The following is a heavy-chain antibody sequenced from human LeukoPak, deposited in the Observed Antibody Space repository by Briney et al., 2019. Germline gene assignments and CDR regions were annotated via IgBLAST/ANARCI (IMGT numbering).Heavy chain of an antibody. V-gene: IGHV3-48*01. CDR1: GFSFSTYT. J-gene: IGHJ4*02. Sequence: GGSLRLSCAASGFSFSTYTMNWVRQAPGKGLDWVSYISSSSSTIYYADSVKGRFTISRDNANNSLYLQMNSLRAEDTAVYYCARETEMANLDYWGQGTLVTVSS. CDR2: ISSSSSTI. CDR3: ARETEMANLDY. D-gene: IGHD5-24*01.